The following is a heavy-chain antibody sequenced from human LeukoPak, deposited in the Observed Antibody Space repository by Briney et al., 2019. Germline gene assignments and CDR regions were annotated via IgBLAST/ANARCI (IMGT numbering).Heavy chain of an antibody. Sequence: SETLSLTCTVSGGSVNNYYWSWIRQPPGKGLEWIGYIYYSGSTNYNPSLKSRVTVSVDTSKNQFSLKLTSVTPADTAVYYCARSSRGAAAGFDYWGQGTLVTVSS. CDR1: GGSVNNYY. CDR3: ARSSRGAAAGFDY. J-gene: IGHJ4*02. V-gene: IGHV4-59*02. CDR2: IYYSGST. D-gene: IGHD6-13*01.